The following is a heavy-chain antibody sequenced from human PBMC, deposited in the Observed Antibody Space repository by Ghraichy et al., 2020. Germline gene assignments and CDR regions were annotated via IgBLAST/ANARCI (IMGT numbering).Heavy chain of an antibody. CDR3: ATSGTGHPFYLDF. Sequence: GGSLRLSCAASGFMFSTYWMTWVRQAPGKGLEWVASIKGDGAEKFYMDSGPENYYVDSVRGRFTISRDNARNSVYLQMNSLRAEDTAVYYCATSGTGHPFYLDFWGPGTVVTVSS. CDR2: IKGDGAEKFYMDSGPEN. J-gene: IGHJ4*02. CDR1: GFMFSTYW. V-gene: IGHV3-7*03. D-gene: IGHD1-1*01.